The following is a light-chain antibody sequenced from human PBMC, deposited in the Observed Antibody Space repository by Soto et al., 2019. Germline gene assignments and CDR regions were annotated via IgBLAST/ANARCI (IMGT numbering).Light chain of an antibody. Sequence: EIVMTQSPATLSVSPGERVTLSCRASQSVHVSYLAWYQQKPGQAPSLLIYGTSSRATGIPARFSGSGPGTDFTLTISSLEPEDFAVYYCQQRSNWHSGITFGQGTRLEIK. V-gene: IGKV3D-11*02. CDR3: QQRSNWHSGIT. CDR2: GTS. CDR1: QSVHVSY. J-gene: IGKJ5*01.